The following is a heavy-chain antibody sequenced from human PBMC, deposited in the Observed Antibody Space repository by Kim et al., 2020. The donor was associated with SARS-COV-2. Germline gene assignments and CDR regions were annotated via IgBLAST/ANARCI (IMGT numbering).Heavy chain of an antibody. CDR1: GCTFTNYA. V-gene: IGHV1-69*13. D-gene: IGHD6-19*01. CDR2: INPNYGTA. J-gene: IGHJ6*04. CDR3: ASGLYSLAVAGKAYYYYYGIEI. Sequence: SVKVSCKASGCTFTNYAIIWVRQAPGQGLEWVGGINPNYGTANYAQKFQGRVTITADASTSTAYMELSSLRSDDTAVYYCASGLYSLAVAGKAYYYYYGIEIWGDETKLTVSS.